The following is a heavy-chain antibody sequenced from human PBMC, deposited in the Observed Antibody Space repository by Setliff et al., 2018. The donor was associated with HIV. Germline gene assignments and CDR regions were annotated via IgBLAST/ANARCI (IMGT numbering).Heavy chain of an antibody. Sequence: ASVKVSCKASGYNFNTYYIHFIRQAPGHGLEWMGVINPGSRSADYAQKSQGRVTMTRDTSISTAYMELSRLRSDDTAVYYCARGTRVGANDAFDIWGQGTMVTVSS. D-gene: IGHD1-26*01. CDR3: ARGTRVGANDAFDI. CDR2: INPGSRSA. CDR1: GYNFNTYY. V-gene: IGHV1-2*02. J-gene: IGHJ3*02.